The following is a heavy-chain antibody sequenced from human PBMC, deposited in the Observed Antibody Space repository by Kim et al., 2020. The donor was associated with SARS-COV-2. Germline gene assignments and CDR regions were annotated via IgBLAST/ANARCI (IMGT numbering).Heavy chain of an antibody. D-gene: IGHD2-15*01. Sequence: GGSLRLSCAASGFSFGSYVMSWVRQTPGKGLERVSGITGNSGSTFYADSVKGRFTISRDNSKNSLYLQMNSLRTEDTAIDYCVRGGYSVGFAIWGQGTMV. CDR3: VRGGYSVGFAI. CDR2: ITGNSGST. J-gene: IGHJ3*02. CDR1: GFSFGSYV. V-gene: IGHV3-23*01.